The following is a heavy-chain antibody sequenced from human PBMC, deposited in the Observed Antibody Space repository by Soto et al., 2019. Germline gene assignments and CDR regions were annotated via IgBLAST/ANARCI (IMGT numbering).Heavy chain of an antibody. V-gene: IGHV1-3*01. J-gene: IGHJ4*02. CDR2: INPGNGNT. CDR1: GYIFTSLA. D-gene: IGHD1-1*01. Sequence: GASVKVPCKASGYIFTSLAMHWVRQAPGQRLEWMGWINPGNGNTKYSQSFQGRVTITRDTSASTAYMELSSLRSEDTAVYFCARDLDAYNSTGYWGQGTLVTVSS. CDR3: ARDLDAYNSTGY.